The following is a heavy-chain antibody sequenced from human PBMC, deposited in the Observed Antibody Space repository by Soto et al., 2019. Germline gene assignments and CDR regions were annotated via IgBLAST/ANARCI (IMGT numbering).Heavy chain of an antibody. Sequence: SETLSLTCAVYGGSFSGYYWSWIRQPPGKGLEWIGEINHSGSTNYNPSLKSRVTISVDTSKNQFSLKLSSVTAADTAVYYCARGSGGIVATTDLGVCGGDCYHWPWGFDPWGQGTLVTVSS. D-gene: IGHD2-21*02. V-gene: IGHV4-34*01. CDR2: INHSGST. CDR1: GGSFSGYY. J-gene: IGHJ5*02. CDR3: ARGSGGIVATTDLGVCGGDCYHWPWGFDP.